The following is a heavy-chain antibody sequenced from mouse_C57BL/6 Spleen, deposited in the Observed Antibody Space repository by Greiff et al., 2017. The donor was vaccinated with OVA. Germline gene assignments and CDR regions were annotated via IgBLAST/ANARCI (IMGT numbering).Heavy chain of an antibody. CDR3: ARGYYFDY. CDR2: ISYDGSN. Sequence: EVQRVESGPGLVKPSQSLSLTCSVTGYSITSGYYWNWIRQFPGNKLEWMGYISYDGSNNYNPSLKNRISITRDTAKNQFFLKLNSVTTEDTATYYCARGYYFDYWGQGTTLTVS. J-gene: IGHJ2*01. V-gene: IGHV3-6*01. CDR1: GYSITSGYY.